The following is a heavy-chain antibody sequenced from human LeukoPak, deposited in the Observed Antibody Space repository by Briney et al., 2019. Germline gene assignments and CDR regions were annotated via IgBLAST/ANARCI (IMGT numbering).Heavy chain of an antibody. J-gene: IGHJ4*02. CDR1: GFTFSSYG. Sequence: PGGSLRLSCAASGFTFSSYGMHWVRQAPGKGLEWVAVTWYDGSNKYYADSVKGRFTISRDNSKNTLYLQMNSLRAEDTAVYYCARSYYYDSSGYYQYFDYWGQGTLVTVSS. V-gene: IGHV3-33*01. CDR3: ARSYYYDSSGYYQYFDY. D-gene: IGHD3-22*01. CDR2: TWYDGSNK.